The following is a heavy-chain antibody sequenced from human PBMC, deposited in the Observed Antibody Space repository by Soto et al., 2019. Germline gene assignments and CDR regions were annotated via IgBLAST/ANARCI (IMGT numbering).Heavy chain of an antibody. CDR3: ARARANVAPNWFDP. D-gene: IGHD5-12*01. V-gene: IGHV1-2*04. J-gene: IGHJ5*02. CDR2: INPYSGAT. Sequence: QVQLVQSGAEVKKPGASVKVPCKASGYTFSDYYVHWVRQAPGQGLEWMGWINPYSGATNYAQKFQDWVTMTGDASVSTAYLELTTLVSDDTAVYYCARARANVAPNWFDPWGQGTLVIVSS. CDR1: GYTFSDYY.